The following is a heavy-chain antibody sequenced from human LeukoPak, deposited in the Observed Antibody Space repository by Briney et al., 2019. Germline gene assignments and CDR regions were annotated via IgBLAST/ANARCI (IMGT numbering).Heavy chain of an antibody. D-gene: IGHD3-16*01. J-gene: IGHJ3*02. CDR2: IYTSGST. CDR3: ALWGSHEGAFDI. V-gene: IGHV4-4*07. CDR1: GGSISSYY. Sequence: PSETLSLTCTVSGGSISSYYWSWIRQPAGKGLEWIGRIYTSGSTNYNPSLKSRITMSVDTSKNQFSLKLSSVTAADTAVYYCALWGSHEGAFDIWGQGTVVTVSS.